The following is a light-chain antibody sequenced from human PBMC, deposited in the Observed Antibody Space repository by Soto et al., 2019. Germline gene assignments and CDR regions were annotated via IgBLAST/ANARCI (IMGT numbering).Light chain of an antibody. CDR1: ESVSAW. V-gene: IGKV1-5*01. J-gene: IGKJ1*01. CDR2: DAS. CDR3: QQYDSFST. Sequence: DIQMTQSPSTLSASVGDRVAITCRASESVSAWLAWYQQKPGKAPKLLIYDASNLESGVPSRFSASGSGREFTLTISSLQPDDFANYYCQQYDSFSTFGQGTKVEIK.